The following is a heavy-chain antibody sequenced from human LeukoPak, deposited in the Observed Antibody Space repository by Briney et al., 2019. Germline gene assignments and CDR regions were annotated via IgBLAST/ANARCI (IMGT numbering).Heavy chain of an antibody. D-gene: IGHD5-18*01. Sequence: GGSLRLSCAASGFTFSSYSMNWVRQAPGKGLEWVSYISSSSSTIYYADSVKGRFTISRDNAKNSLYLQMNSLRAEDTAVYYCARDRPGQLWWKAFDIWGQGTMVTVSS. J-gene: IGHJ3*02. V-gene: IGHV3-48*04. CDR3: ARDRPGQLWWKAFDI. CDR1: GFTFSSYS. CDR2: ISSSSSTI.